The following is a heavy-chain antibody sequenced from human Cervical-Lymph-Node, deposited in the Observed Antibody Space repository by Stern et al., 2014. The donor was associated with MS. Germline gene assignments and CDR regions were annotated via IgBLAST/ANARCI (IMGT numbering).Heavy chain of an antibody. CDR2: IYPRGGT. J-gene: IGHJ4*02. CDR3: ARHTDMASLDY. V-gene: IGHV4-61*02. CDR1: GGSISSGSSY. Sequence: QVQLQESGPGLVKPSQTLSLTCTVSGGSISSGSSYWSWIRQPAGKGLEWIGRIYPRGGTNYSPPLKSRVTISIDPSKNQFPLNRTSGTAADTAVYYCARHTDMASLDYWGQGTLVTVSS. D-gene: IGHD5-18*01.